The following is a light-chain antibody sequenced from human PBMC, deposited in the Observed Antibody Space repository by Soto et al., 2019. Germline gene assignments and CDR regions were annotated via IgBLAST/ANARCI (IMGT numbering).Light chain of an antibody. CDR1: QSVSSN. CDR2: DAS. J-gene: IGKJ2*01. V-gene: IGKV3-11*01. CDR3: QQRFNWYT. Sequence: EIVMTQSPATLSVSPGERATLSCRASQSVSSNLAWYQQKPGQAPRLLIYDASNRATDIPARFSGSGSGTDFTLTISNLEPEDFAVYYCQQRFNWYTFGQGTKLEIK.